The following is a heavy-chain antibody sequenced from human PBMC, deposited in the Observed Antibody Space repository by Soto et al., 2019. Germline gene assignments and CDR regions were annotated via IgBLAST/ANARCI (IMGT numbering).Heavy chain of an antibody. D-gene: IGHD6-19*01. CDR1: GFTFNDYA. CDR3: AKDCRRLAVTGSAFDS. CDR2: ISGSGGHS. V-gene: IGHV3-23*01. J-gene: IGHJ4*02. Sequence: EVQLLESGGGFVQPGGSLRLSWAASGFTFNDYAMAWVRQAPGQGLEWVSSISGSGGHSSYVDSVRGRFTISRDNVNNILSLDMSDLRAEDTALYYCAKDCRRLAVTGSAFDSWGQGALVTVSS.